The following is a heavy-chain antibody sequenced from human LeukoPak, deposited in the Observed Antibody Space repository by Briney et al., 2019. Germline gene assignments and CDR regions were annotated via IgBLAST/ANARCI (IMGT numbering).Heavy chain of an antibody. CDR1: GFTVSSNY. Sequence: GGSLRLSCAASGFTVSSNYMSWVRQAPGKGLEWVSVINSGGSTYYADSVKGRFTISRDNSKNTLYLQMNSLRAEDTAVYYCARGKYYYDTSGYYYRYYFDYWGQGTLVTVSS. J-gene: IGHJ4*02. D-gene: IGHD3-22*01. CDR2: INSGGST. CDR3: ARGKYYYDTSGYYYRYYFDY. V-gene: IGHV3-53*01.